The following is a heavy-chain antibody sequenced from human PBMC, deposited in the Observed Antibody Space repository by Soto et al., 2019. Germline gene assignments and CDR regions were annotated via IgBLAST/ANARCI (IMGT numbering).Heavy chain of an antibody. CDR3: ARGHYYYAMDV. CDR1: GGSVSSGVFS. Sequence: QLKLQESGSGVVKPSQTLSLTCAVSGGSVSSGVFSWKWIRQPPGQVLEWIGHNSHGGSPHYTPSLRGRVSISVDRSTNVISLNLTSMTPADTAVYFCARGHYYYAMDVWGQGTTVTVSS. CDR2: NSHGGSP. J-gene: IGHJ6*02. V-gene: IGHV4-30-2*01.